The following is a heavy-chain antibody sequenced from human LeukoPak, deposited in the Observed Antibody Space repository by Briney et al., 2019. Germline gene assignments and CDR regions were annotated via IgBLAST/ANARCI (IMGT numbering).Heavy chain of an antibody. CDR3: ARGLQMATFSGAQAH. D-gene: IGHD5-24*01. CDR2: IYPGDSDT. V-gene: IGHV5-51*01. CDR1: GYSFTKYW. J-gene: IGHJ4*02. Sequence: GESLKISCKASGYSFTKYWIGWVRQMPGKGLEWMGIIYPGDSDTRYSPSFQGQVTISADNSISTAHLQWSSLEASDTAIYYCARGLQMATFSGAQAHWGQGTLVTVSS.